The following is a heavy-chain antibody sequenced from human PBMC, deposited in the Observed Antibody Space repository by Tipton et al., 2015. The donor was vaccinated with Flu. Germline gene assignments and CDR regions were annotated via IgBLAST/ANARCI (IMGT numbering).Heavy chain of an antibody. CDR1: GYSISSGYY. CDR2: IYHSGST. Sequence: LRLSCTVSGYSISSGYYWGWIRQPPGKGLEWIGSIYHSGSTYYNPSLKSRVTISVDTSKNQFSLKLSSVTAAGTAVYHCARGPEQWLVNPHYFDYWGQGTLVTVSS. D-gene: IGHD6-19*01. CDR3: ARGPEQWLVNPHYFDY. J-gene: IGHJ4*02. V-gene: IGHV4-38-2*02.